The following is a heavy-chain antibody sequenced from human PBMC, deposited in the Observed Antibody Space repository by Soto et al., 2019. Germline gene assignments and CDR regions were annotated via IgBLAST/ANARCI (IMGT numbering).Heavy chain of an antibody. Sequence: EVQLVESGGDLIQPGGSLRLSCAASGFTVSANYMNWVRQAPGKGLEWVSVIYSDDTTYYADSVKGRFTISRDNSKNTLYPQMDRLRAADPAVYYCAIVSSDNIPWVDYWGQGTLVTVSS. CDR1: GFTVSANY. D-gene: IGHD6-19*01. J-gene: IGHJ4*02. CDR3: AIVSSDNIPWVDY. CDR2: IYSDDTT. V-gene: IGHV3-53*01.